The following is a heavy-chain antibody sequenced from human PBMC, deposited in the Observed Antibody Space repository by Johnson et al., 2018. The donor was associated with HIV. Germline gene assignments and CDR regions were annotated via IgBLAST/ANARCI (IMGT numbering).Heavy chain of an antibody. V-gene: IGHV3-30-3*01. J-gene: IGHJ3*02. CDR1: GFTFSSYA. CDR3: ARGEDGFDAFDI. Sequence: QMLLVESGGGVVQPGRSLRLSCAASGFTFSSYAMHWVRQAPGKGLEWVAVISYDGSNKYYADSVKGRFTISRDNSKNTLYLQMNSLRAEDTAVYYCARGEDGFDAFDIWGQGTMVTVSS. D-gene: IGHD2-21*01. CDR2: ISYDGSNK.